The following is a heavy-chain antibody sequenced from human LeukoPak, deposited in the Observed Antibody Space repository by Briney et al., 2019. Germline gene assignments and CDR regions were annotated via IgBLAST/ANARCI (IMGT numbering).Heavy chain of an antibody. CDR2: ISSSSSYI. V-gene: IGHV3-21*01. D-gene: IGHD3-3*01. CDR3: ARDPYDFWSGYYKGNDY. CDR1: GFTFSSYS. Sequence: GGSLRLSCAASGFTFSSYSMNWVRQAPGKGLEWVSSISSSSSYIYYVDSVKGRFTISRDNAKNSLYLQMNSLRAEDTAVYYCARDPYDFWSGYYKGNDYWGQGTLVTVSS. J-gene: IGHJ4*02.